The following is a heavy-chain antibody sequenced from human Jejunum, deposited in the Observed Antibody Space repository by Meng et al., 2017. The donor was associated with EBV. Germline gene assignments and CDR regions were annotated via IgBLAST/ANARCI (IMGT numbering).Heavy chain of an antibody. V-gene: IGHV4-30-2*01. CDR1: GDSITRGAYL. Sequence: QLQLQESGLGLVKPSQTLSLTCAVSGDSITRGAYLWSWIRQPPGKGLEWIGNIYHIGSTYYNPSLKSRVTISVDRSKNQFSLKLTSVTAADTAVYYCARGGPDFGDYVPFDYWGQGTLVTVSS. D-gene: IGHD4-17*01. J-gene: IGHJ4*02. CDR2: IYHIGST. CDR3: ARGGPDFGDYVPFDY.